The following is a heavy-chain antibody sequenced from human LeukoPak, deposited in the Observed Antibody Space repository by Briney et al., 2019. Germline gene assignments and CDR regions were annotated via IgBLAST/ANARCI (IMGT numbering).Heavy chain of an antibody. CDR3: ARAVGIFDWLPLFDY. Sequence: PAETLSLTWAVYDGSFSGYFWSCVRQPPGKGLEWIGEINHSGSTNYNPSLKSPVTISVDTSKNQFYLKLSSVTAADTAVYYCARAVGIFDWLPLFDYWGQGTLVAVSS. CDR1: DGSFSGYF. CDR2: INHSGST. D-gene: IGHD3-9*01. J-gene: IGHJ4*02. V-gene: IGHV4-34*01.